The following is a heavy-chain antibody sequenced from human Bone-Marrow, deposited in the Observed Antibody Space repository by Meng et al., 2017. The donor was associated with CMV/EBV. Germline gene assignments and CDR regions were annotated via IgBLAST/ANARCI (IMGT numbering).Heavy chain of an antibody. D-gene: IGHD4-17*01. J-gene: IGHJ4*02. V-gene: IGHV1-2*02. CDR1: GYTFTGYY. CDR2: INPNSGGT. CDR3: ARGDGDHFDD. Sequence: SVTVSCKASGYTFTGYYMYWVRQAPGQGLEWMGWINPNSGGTNYAQKFQGRVTMTRDTSISTAYMELSRLGSDDAAVYYCARGDGDHFDDWGPGTLVTVSS.